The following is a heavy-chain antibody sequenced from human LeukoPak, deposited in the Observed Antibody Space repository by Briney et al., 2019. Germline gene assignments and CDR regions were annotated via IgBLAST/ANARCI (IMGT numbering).Heavy chain of an antibody. D-gene: IGHD1-7*01. CDR1: GYTFTSYA. J-gene: IGHJ3*02. CDR3: ARRDNWNYVGAFDI. CDR2: INTNTGNP. Sequence: ASVKVSCKASGYTFTSYAMNWVRQAPGQGLEWMGWINTNTGNPTYAQGFTGRFVFSLDTSVSTAYLQISSLKAEDTAVYYCARRDNWNYVGAFDIWGQGTMVTVSS. V-gene: IGHV7-4-1*02.